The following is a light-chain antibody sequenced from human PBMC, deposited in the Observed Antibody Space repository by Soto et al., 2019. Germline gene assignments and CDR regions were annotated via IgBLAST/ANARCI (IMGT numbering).Light chain of an antibody. CDR3: SSYTRSSTWV. CDR1: SSDVGAFKY. Sequence: QSALTQPASVSGSPGQSITISCTGTSSDVGAFKYVSWYQQHPGKAPKLMIYEVSRRPSGVSNRFSASKSGNTASLTISGLQAEDEADYYCSSYTRSSTWVFGGGTKLTVL. V-gene: IGLV2-14*01. J-gene: IGLJ3*02. CDR2: EVS.